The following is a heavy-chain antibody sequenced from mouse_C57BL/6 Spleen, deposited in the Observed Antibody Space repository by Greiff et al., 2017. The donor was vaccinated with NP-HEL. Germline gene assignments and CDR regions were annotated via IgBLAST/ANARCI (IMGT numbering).Heavy chain of an antibody. J-gene: IGHJ2*01. V-gene: IGHV6-3*01. CDR3: TGGGGIYFDY. Sequence: EVQRVESGGGLVQPGGSMKLSCVASGFTFSNYWMNWVRQSPEKGLEWVAQIRLKSDNYATHYAESVKGRFTISRDDSKSSVYLQMNNLRAEDTGIYYCTGGGGIYFDYWGQGTTLTVSS. CDR1: GFTFSNYW. CDR2: IRLKSDNYAT.